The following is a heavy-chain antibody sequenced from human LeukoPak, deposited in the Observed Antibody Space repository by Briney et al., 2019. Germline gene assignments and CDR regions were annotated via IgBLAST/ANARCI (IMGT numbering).Heavy chain of an antibody. Sequence: PSETLSLTCTVSGGSISSSSYYWGWIRQPPGKGLEWIGSIYYSGSTYYNPSLKSRVTISVDTSKNQFSLKLSSVTAADTAVYYCARAERITIFGVVTTYYGMDVWGQGTTVTVSS. CDR2: IYYSGST. CDR1: GGSISSSSYY. D-gene: IGHD3-3*01. CDR3: ARAERITIFGVVTTYYGMDV. J-gene: IGHJ6*02. V-gene: IGHV4-39*07.